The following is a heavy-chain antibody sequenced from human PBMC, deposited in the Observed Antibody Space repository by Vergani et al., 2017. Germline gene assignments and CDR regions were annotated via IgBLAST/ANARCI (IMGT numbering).Heavy chain of an antibody. CDR3: ARDFGVDTAMATDY. V-gene: IGHV1-18*01. CDR2: ISAYNGNT. D-gene: IGHD5-18*01. Sequence: QVQLVQSGAEVKKPGSSVKVSCKASGYTFTSYGISWVRQAPGQGLEWMGWISAYNGNTNYAQKFQGRVTMTRDTSISTAYMELSRLRSDDTAVYYCARDFGVDTAMATDYWGQGTLVTVSS. CDR1: GYTFTSYG. J-gene: IGHJ4*02.